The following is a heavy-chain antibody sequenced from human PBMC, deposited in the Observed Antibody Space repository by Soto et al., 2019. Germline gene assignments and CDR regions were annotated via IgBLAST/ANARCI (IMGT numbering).Heavy chain of an antibody. CDR3: AKESPILTGYYQEYNWFDP. Sequence: GGSQRLSCAASGFTFSSYAMSWVRQAPGKGLEWVSAISGSGGSTYYADSVKGRFTISRDNSKNTLYLQMNSLRAEDTAVYYCAKESPILTGYYQEYNWFDPWGQGTLVTVSS. CDR1: GFTFSSYA. J-gene: IGHJ5*02. V-gene: IGHV3-23*01. CDR2: ISGSGGST. D-gene: IGHD3-9*01.